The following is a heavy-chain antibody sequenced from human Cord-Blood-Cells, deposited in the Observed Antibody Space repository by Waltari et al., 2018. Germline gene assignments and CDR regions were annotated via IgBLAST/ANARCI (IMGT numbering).Heavy chain of an antibody. CDR1: GYTFTGYY. V-gene: IGHV1-2*04. CDR2: IHPTSGGT. CDR3: ARGSERQPPGDAVDI. D-gene: IGHD6-13*01. J-gene: IGHJ3*02. Sequence: QVQLVQSGAEVKKPGASVKVSCKASGYTFTGYYMHWVRQAPGQGLEWMGGIHPTSGGTNYAQKFQGWVTMTRDTSISTAYMELSRLRSDDTAVYYCARGSERQPPGDAVDIWGQGTMVTVSS.